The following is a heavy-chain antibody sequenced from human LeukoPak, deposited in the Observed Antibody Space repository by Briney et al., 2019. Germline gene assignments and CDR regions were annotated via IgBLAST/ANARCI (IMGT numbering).Heavy chain of an antibody. CDR2: IYYSGST. V-gene: IGHV4-59*01. CDR1: GGSISSYY. Sequence: PSETLSLTCTVSGGSISSYYWSWIRQPPGKGLEWIGYIYYSGSTNYNPSLKSRVTISVDTSKNQFSLKLSSVTAADTAVDYCSRVLREIRICYAFDIWGQGTMVAVSS. J-gene: IGHJ3*02. CDR3: SRVLREIRICYAFDI. D-gene: IGHD1-26*01.